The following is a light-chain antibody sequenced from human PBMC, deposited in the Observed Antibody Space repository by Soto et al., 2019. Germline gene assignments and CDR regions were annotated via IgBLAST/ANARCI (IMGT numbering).Light chain of an antibody. CDR3: AAWDDSLSGLYV. CDR1: SSNIGSNY. Sequence: QSVLTXPPSASGTPGQRVTISCSGSSSNIGSNYVYWYQQLPGTAPKLLIYSNNQRPSGVPDRFSGSKSGTSASLAISGLRSEDEADYYCAAWDDSLSGLYVFGTGTKVTVL. J-gene: IGLJ1*01. V-gene: IGLV1-47*02. CDR2: SNN.